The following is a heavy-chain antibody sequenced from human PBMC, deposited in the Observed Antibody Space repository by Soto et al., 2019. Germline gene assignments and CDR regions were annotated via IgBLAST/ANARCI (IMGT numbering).Heavy chain of an antibody. V-gene: IGHV4-59*12. J-gene: IGHJ6*02. CDR2: IYYSGST. Sequence: PSETLSLTCTVSGGSISSYYWSWIRQPPGKGLEWIGYIYYSGSTNYNPSLKSRVTISVDTSKNQFSLKLSSVTAADTAVYYCARASVTTLYYYGMDVWGQGTTVTVSS. CDR1: GGSISSYY. D-gene: IGHD4-4*01. CDR3: ARASVTTLYYYGMDV.